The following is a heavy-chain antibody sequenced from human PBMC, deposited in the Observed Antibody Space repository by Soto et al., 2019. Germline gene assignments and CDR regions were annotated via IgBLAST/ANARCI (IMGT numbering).Heavy chain of an antibody. CDR2: VHHSWGS. CDR1: GGSISSYY. CDR3: ARQGFGPLHGLVAV. Sequence: QVQLQESGPGLVKPSETLSLSCTVSGGSISSYYWSWFRQSPGKRMEWIGYVHHSWGSSYNPSLQSRVAISLDTSKSQCSLKVTSLTASDTAVYYCARQGFGPLHGLVAVWGQGTTVTVSS. J-gene: IGHJ6*02. V-gene: IGHV4-59*08. D-gene: IGHD3-10*01.